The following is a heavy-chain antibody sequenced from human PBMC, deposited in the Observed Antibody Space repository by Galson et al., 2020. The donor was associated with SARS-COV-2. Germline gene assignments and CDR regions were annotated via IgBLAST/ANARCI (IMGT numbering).Heavy chain of an antibody. CDR2: ISGSGGTT. D-gene: IGHD2-15*01. J-gene: IGHJ4*02. CDR1: GFTFRDYG. V-gene: IGHV3-23*01. Sequence: GGSLRLSCVASGFTFRDYGMRWVRQAPGKGLEWVSAISGSGGTTYYGDSLKGRFSISRDNSRDTVYLEMNSLRVEDTAVYYCARRDIVGAQDYWGQGTLVTVSS. CDR3: ARRDIVGAQDY.